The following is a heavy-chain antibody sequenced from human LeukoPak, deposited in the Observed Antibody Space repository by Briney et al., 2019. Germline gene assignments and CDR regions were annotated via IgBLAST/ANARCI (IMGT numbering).Heavy chain of an antibody. CDR2: IIPIFGTT. V-gene: IGHV1-69*05. J-gene: IGHJ5*02. CDR3: ARNAYCGGDCYTTSGGFDP. D-gene: IGHD2-21*02. Sequence: SVKVSGKASGGTFSSYAISWVRQAPGQGLEWMGGIIPIFGTTNYAQKFQGRVTITTDESTSTAYMDLSSLRSEDTAVYYCARNAYCGGDCYTTSGGFDPWGQGTLVTVSS. CDR1: GGTFSSYA.